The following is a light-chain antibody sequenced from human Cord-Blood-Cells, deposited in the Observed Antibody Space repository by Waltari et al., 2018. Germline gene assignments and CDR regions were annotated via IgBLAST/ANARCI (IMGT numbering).Light chain of an antibody. V-gene: IGKV1-9*01. J-gene: IGKJ3*01. CDR1: QGISSY. Sequence: IQLTQSPSSLSASVGDRVTITCRASQGISSYLAWYQQKPGKAPKLLIYAASTLQSGVPARFSGRGSGTEFTLTISSLQPEDFATYYCQQLNSYPPTFGPGTKVDIK. CDR2: AAS. CDR3: QQLNSYPPT.